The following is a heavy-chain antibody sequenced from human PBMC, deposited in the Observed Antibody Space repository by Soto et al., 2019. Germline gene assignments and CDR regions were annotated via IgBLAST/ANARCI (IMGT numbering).Heavy chain of an antibody. V-gene: IGHV3-33*01. CDR2: IWYDGSNK. CDR3: ASSFTVPAAIGY. CDR1: GFTFSNYG. J-gene: IGHJ4*02. Sequence: PGGSLRLSCAASGFTFSNYGMHWVRQAPGKGLEWVAVIWYDGSNKYYADSVKGRFTISRDNSKNTLYLQMDSLRAEDTAVYYCASSFTVPAAIGYWGQGTLVTVSS. D-gene: IGHD2-2*02.